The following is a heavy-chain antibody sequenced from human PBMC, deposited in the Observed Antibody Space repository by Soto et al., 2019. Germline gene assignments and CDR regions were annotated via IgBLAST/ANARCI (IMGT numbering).Heavy chain of an antibody. V-gene: IGHV4-39*01. D-gene: IGHD6-19*01. J-gene: IGHJ5*02. CDR2: IYYSGST. CDR3: ARHYSSGSRNWFDP. Sequence: LSLTCSVSGGSINSSSYFWGWVRQPPGKGLEWIGSIYYSGSTYYNPSLRSRATISVDTSKNQFSLKLSSVTAADTAVFYCARHYSSGSRNWFDPWGQGTLVTVSS. CDR1: GGSINSSSYF.